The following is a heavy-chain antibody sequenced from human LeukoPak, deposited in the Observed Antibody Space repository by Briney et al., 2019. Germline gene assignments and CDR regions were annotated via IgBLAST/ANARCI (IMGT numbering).Heavy chain of an antibody. Sequence: GESLKISCKGSGYSFTSYWIGWVRQMPGKGLEWMGIIYPGDSDTRYNPSFQGQVTNSADKSISTAYLQWSSLKASDTAMYYCARGPVHYDILTGLDYWGQGTLVTVSS. CDR3: ARGPVHYDILTGLDY. CDR2: IYPGDSDT. V-gene: IGHV5-51*01. D-gene: IGHD3-9*01. J-gene: IGHJ4*02. CDR1: GYSFTSYW.